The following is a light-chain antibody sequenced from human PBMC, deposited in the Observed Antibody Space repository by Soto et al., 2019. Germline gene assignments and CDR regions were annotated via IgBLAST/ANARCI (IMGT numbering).Light chain of an antibody. J-gene: IGKJ2*01. CDR1: QSISNH. Sequence: EIVMTQSPVTLSVSPGERATLSCRASQSISNHLAWYQQKPGQPPRLLIYGASTRATGIPARFIGSGSGTEFTLTISSLQSEDFAVYYCQQYNNWPPRTFGQGTKLEIK. V-gene: IGKV3-15*01. CDR2: GAS. CDR3: QQYNNWPPRT.